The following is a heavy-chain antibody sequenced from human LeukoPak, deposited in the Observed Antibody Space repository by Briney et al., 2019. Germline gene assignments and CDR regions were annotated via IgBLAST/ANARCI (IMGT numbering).Heavy chain of an antibody. Sequence: GGSLRLSCTASGFAFSSLAMTWVRQAPGKGLEWVSTIRSNGDTTYNADSVKGRFTISRDNSKNTLYLELNSLRVEDTATFYCAKGQELDDGVFDSWGQGTMVTVSS. J-gene: IGHJ4*02. CDR3: AKGQELDDGVFDS. V-gene: IGHV3-23*01. D-gene: IGHD1-1*01. CDR1: GFAFSSLA. CDR2: IRSNGDTT.